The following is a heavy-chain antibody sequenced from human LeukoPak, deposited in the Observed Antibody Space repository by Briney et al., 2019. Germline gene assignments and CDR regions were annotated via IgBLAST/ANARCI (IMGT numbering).Heavy chain of an antibody. CDR2: ISSSGSTI. CDR3: ARVPTFVLWFGELFREYYFDY. V-gene: IGHV3-48*04. Sequence: PGGSLRLSCAASGFTFSSYSMSWIRQAPGKGLEWVSYISSSGSTIYYADSVKGRFTISRDNAKNSLYLQMNSLRAEDTAVYYCARVPTFVLWFGELFREYYFDYWGQGTLVTVSS. D-gene: IGHD3-10*01. J-gene: IGHJ4*02. CDR1: GFTFSSYS.